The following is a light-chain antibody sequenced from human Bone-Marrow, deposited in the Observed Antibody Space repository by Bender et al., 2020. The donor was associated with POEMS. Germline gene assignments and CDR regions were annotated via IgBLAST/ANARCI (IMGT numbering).Light chain of an antibody. J-gene: IGLJ1*01. V-gene: IGLV2-14*01. CDR3: CSYADNYV. Sequence: HSALTQPASVSGSPGQSITISCIGTSSDIGGYDYVSWYQQHPGKAPKLIIYDVSYRPSGISDRFSGSKSASTASLTISGLLAEDEADYYCCSYADNYVFGPGTKVTVL. CDR1: SSDIGGYDY. CDR2: DVS.